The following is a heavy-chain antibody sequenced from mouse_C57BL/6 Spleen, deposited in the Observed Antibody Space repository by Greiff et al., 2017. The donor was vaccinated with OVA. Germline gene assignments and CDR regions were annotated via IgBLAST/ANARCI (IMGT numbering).Heavy chain of an antibody. D-gene: IGHD2-3*01. CDR3: ERAVTTWYFDV. J-gene: IGHJ1*03. CDR1: GYTFTSYW. V-gene: IGHV1-72*01. CDR2: IDPSSGGT. Sequence: QVQLKQPGAELVKPGASVKLSCKASGYTFTSYWMHWVKQRPGRGLEWIGRIDPSSGGTKYNEKFKSKATLTVDKPSSTAYMQLSSLTSEDSAVYYCERAVTTWYFDVWGTGTTVTVSS.